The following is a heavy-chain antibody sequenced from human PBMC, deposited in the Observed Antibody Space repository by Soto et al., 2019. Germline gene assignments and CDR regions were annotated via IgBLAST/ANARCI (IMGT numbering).Heavy chain of an antibody. CDR1: GGSISNNNDY. J-gene: IGHJ4*02. CDR2: IHYSGST. V-gene: IGHV4-39*02. D-gene: IGHD2-2*01. Sequence: QLQLQESGPGLVKPSETLSLTCTVSGGSISNNNDYWGWIRQPPGKGLEWIGSIHYSGSTYYNPSLKSRVMISRDTSRNQFSLRLRSVTASDTAVYYCARGQGGLPTAYFDYWGQGTLVTVSS. CDR3: ARGQGGLPTAYFDY.